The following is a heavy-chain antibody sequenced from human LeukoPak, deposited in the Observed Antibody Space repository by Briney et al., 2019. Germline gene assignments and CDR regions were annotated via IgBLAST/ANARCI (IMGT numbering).Heavy chain of an antibody. CDR1: GFTFSSYG. V-gene: IGHV3-30*03. CDR3: SPEGVTGGFFDY. D-gene: IGHD3-10*01. J-gene: IGHJ4*02. Sequence: GGSLRLSCAASGFTFSSYGMHWVRQAPGKGLEWVAVISYDGSNKYYADSVKGRFTISRDNSKNTLYLQMNSLRPEDTAVYYCSPEGVTGGFFDYWGQGTLVTVSS. CDR2: ISYDGSNK.